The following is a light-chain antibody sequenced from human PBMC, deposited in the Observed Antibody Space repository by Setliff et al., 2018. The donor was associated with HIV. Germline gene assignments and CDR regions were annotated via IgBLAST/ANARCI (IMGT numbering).Light chain of an antibody. CDR1: SSDVGGYNY. CDR2: DVS. Sequence: QSALTQSASASGSPGQSITISCTGTSSDVGGYNYVSWYQQHPGKAPKLMIYDVSKRPSGVSNRFSGSKSGNTASLTISGLQAEDEADYYCCSYAGSSALYVFGTGTKVTVL. V-gene: IGLV2-23*02. J-gene: IGLJ1*01. CDR3: CSYAGSSALYV.